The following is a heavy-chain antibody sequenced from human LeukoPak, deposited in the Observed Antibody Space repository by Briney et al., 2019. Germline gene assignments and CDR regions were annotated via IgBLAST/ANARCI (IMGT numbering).Heavy chain of an antibody. CDR2: IYYSGST. CDR1: GGSISSYY. V-gene: IGHV4-59*12. Sequence: SETLSLTCTVSGGSISSYYWSWIRQPPGKGLEWIGYIYYSGSTYYNPSLKSRVTISVDTSKNQFSLKLSSVTAADTAVYYCARGGGGVEMATMAFDYWGQGTLVTVSS. J-gene: IGHJ4*02. D-gene: IGHD5-24*01. CDR3: ARGGGGVEMATMAFDY.